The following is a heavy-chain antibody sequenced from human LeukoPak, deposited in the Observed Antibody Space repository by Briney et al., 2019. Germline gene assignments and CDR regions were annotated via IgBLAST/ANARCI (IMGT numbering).Heavy chain of an antibody. J-gene: IGHJ4*02. V-gene: IGHV1-2*02. Sequence: GASVKVSCKASGYTFTGYYMLWVRQAPGQGLEWMGWLNPNSGGTNYAQKFQGRVTITRDTSISTAYMELSRLRSDDTAVYYCARGIPRNDPLYYFDYWGQGTLVTVSS. CDR2: LNPNSGGT. CDR3: ARGIPRNDPLYYFDY. CDR1: GYTFTGYY. D-gene: IGHD1-1*01.